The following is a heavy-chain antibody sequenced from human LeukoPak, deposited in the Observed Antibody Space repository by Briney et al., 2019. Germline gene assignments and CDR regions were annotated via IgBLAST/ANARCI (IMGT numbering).Heavy chain of an antibody. J-gene: IGHJ4*02. Sequence: GGSLRLSCAASGFTFSSYWMHWVRQAPGKGLGWVSRINSDGSSTNYADSVKGRSTISRGNAENTLYLQMNSLRAEDTAVYYCARKAAGLTFDYWGQGTLVTVSS. V-gene: IGHV3-74*01. D-gene: IGHD6-13*01. CDR2: INSDGSST. CDR1: GFTFSSYW. CDR3: ARKAAGLTFDY.